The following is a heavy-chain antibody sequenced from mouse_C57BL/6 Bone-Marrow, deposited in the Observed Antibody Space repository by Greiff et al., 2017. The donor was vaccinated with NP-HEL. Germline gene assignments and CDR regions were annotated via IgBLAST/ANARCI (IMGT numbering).Heavy chain of an antibody. CDR2: IYIGNGYT. Sequence: LVRPGSSVKMSCKTSGYTFTSYGINWVKQRPGQGLEWIGYIYIGNGYTEYNEKFKGKATLTSETSSNTAYMQLSSLTSEDYASYCCGRSYADSSDYWGQGTALTVSA. V-gene: IGHV1-58*01. J-gene: IGHJ2*01. CDR1: GYTFTSYG. D-gene: IGHD1-1*01. CDR3: GRSYADSSDY.